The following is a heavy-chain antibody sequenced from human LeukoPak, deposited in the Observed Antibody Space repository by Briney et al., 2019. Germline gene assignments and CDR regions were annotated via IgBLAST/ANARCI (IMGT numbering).Heavy chain of an antibody. Sequence: GGSLRLSCAASGFTFSSYSMNWVRQAPGKGLEWVSSISSSSSYIYYADSVKGRFTVSRDNSKNTLYLQMDSLRTEDSAVYYCAKVPHSWGLFDSWGQGTLVTVSS. CDR2: ISSSSSYI. D-gene: IGHD3-16*01. CDR3: AKVPHSWGLFDS. CDR1: GFTFSSYS. J-gene: IGHJ4*02. V-gene: IGHV3-21*01.